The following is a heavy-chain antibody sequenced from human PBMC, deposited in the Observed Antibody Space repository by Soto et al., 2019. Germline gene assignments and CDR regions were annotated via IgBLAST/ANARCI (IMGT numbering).Heavy chain of an antibody. V-gene: IGHV4-4*02. J-gene: IGHJ6*02. D-gene: IGHD5-18*01. CDR3: AGWIQLQQYYYYGMDV. Sequence: QVQLQESGPGLVKPSGTLSLTCAVSGGSISSSNWWSWVRQPPGKGLEWIGEIYHSGSTNYNPSLKSRVPIAVDKSKNQFSLKLSSVTAADTAVYYCAGWIQLQQYYYYGMDVWGQGTTVTVSS. CDR2: IYHSGST. CDR1: GGSISSSNW.